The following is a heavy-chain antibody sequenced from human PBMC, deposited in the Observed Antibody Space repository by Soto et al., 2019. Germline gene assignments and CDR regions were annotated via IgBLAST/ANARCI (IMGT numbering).Heavy chain of an antibody. D-gene: IGHD3-10*01. CDR1: GYTFTSYG. V-gene: IGHV1-18*01. CDR3: ARVYFNSYYGSGSYYTDDAFDI. J-gene: IGHJ3*02. Sequence: ASVKVSCKASGYTFTSYGISWVRQAPGQGLEWMGWISAYNGNTNYAQKLQGRVTMTTDTSTSTAYMDLRSLRSGDTAVYYCARVYFNSYYGSGSYYTDDAFDIWGQGTMVTVSS. CDR2: ISAYNGNT.